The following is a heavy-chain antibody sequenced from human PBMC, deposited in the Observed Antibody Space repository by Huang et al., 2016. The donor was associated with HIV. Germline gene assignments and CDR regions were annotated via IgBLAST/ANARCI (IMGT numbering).Heavy chain of an antibody. CDR1: GVTFSRYA. J-gene: IGHJ4*02. Sequence: EVQLLESGGGLVRPGGSLRLSCAASGVTFSRYAMSWVRQAPGKGLEWVSCISSNGETSDYTEPGKGRFTISRDNSKNTVSMQMHRLRVEDTAVYYCAKGRATILDRLDSWGQGTLVTVSS. CDR3: AKGRATILDRLDS. V-gene: IGHV3-23*01. D-gene: IGHD3-3*01. CDR2: ISSNGETS.